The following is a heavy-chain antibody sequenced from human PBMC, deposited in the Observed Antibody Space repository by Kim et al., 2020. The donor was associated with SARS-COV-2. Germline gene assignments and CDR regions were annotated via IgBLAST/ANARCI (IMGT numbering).Heavy chain of an antibody. CDR1: GFTFNTYG. CDR2: ISYDGSKK. D-gene: IGHD1-26*01. V-gene: IGHV3-30*18. CDR3: AKSFSGSYFGYDY. J-gene: IGHJ4*02. Sequence: GGSLRLSCAVSGFTFNTYGMHWVRQGPGKGLEWVAVISYDGSKKYYADSVKGRCTISRDNSKNTLYLQMNSLRIEDTAVYYCAKSFSGSYFGYDYWGQGTLVTVSS.